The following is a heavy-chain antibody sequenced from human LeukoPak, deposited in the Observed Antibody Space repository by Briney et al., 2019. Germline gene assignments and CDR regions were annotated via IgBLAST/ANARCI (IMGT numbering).Heavy chain of an antibody. CDR2: INTSGST. V-gene: IGHV4-61*02. CDR3: ARYGLGWFDP. CDR1: SDPISSTSGTYF. J-gene: IGHJ5*02. D-gene: IGHD2-21*01. Sequence: PSQTLSLTCSVSSDPISSTSGTYFWGWIRQPAGKGLEWIGRINTSGSTNYNPSLKSRVTMSVDTSKSQFSLKVTSVTAADTAVYYCARYGLGWFDPWGQGTLVTVSS.